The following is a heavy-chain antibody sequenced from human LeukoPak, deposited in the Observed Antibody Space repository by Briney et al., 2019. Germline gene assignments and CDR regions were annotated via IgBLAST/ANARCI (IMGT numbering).Heavy chain of an antibody. Sequence: ASVKVSCKASGYTFTGYYMHWVRQAPGQGLEWMGWINPNSGGTNYAQKFQGRVTMTRDTSISTAYMELSRLRSDDTAVYYCARGYCSGGSCYYPYYHYGMDVWGQGTTVTVSS. CDR2: INPNSGGT. CDR1: GYTFTGYY. CDR3: ARGYCSGGSCYYPYYHYGMDV. J-gene: IGHJ6*02. V-gene: IGHV1-2*02. D-gene: IGHD2-15*01.